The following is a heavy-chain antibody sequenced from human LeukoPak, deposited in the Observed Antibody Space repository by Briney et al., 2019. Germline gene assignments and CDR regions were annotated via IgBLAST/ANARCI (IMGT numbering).Heavy chain of an antibody. V-gene: IGHV4-59*12. J-gene: IGHJ5*02. CDR3: ARSRDFWSGHWFDP. D-gene: IGHD3-3*01. Sequence: SETLSLTCTVSGGSISSYYWSWIRQPPGKGLEWIGYTYYSGSTNYNPSLKSRVTISVDTSKNQFSLKLSSVTAADTAVYYCARSRDFWSGHWFDPWGQGTLVTVSS. CDR2: TYYSGST. CDR1: GGSISSYY.